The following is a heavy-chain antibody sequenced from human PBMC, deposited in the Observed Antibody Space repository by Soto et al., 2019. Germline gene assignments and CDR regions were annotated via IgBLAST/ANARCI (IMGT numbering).Heavy chain of an antibody. CDR2: ISHSGTT. CDR1: GASITSADYS. J-gene: IGHJ4*02. CDR3: ARTYCSGDCYLPDFDH. V-gene: IGHV4-30-2*01. Sequence: QLQLQESGSGLVKPSQTLSLTCGVSGASITSADYSWSWIRQPPGKGLEWIGYISHSGTTYYNPSLKSRVTISGDRSENQFSLRLSSVTAADTAVYYCARTYCSGDCYLPDFDHWGQGALIIVSS. D-gene: IGHD2-21*02.